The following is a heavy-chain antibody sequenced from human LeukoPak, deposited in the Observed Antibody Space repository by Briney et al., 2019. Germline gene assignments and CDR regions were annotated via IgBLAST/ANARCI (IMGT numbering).Heavy chain of an antibody. Sequence: GGSLRLSCAASGFTFSSYAMSWVRRAPGKGLEWVSAISGSGGSTYYADSVKGRFTISKDNAKNTVYLQMNNLRAEDTAVYYCVSFYETYWGRGTLVTVSS. CDR2: ISGSGGST. CDR1: GFTFSSYA. CDR3: VSFYETY. J-gene: IGHJ4*02. V-gene: IGHV3-23*01. D-gene: IGHD2/OR15-2a*01.